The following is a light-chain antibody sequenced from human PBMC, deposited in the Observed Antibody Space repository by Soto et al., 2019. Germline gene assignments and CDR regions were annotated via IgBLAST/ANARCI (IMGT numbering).Light chain of an antibody. Sequence: EIVMTQSPDTLSVSPGERATLSCRASQSVSTNLAWYQQKPGQGPRLLIYGASTRATGIPARFSGSGSGTGFTLTISSLQSEDFAVYHCQQYNNWPYTFGQGTKLEIK. V-gene: IGKV3-15*01. CDR1: QSVSTN. CDR2: GAS. CDR3: QQYNNWPYT. J-gene: IGKJ2*01.